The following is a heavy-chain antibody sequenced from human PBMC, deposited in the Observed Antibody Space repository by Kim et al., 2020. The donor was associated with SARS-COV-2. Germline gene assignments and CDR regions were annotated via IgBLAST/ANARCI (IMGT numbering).Heavy chain of an antibody. D-gene: IGHD3-10*01. Sequence: ASVKVSCKASGYSFTTYGVSWVRQAPGQGLEWMGWTNADNSNTNYAQKFQGKFTMTTDTSTSTAYMEVRSLRSEDTAVYYCARDPHHGSGNYRRSGDFEYWGQGTLVTVSS. J-gene: IGHJ4*02. CDR1: GYSFTTYG. CDR2: TNADNSNT. V-gene: IGHV1-18*04. CDR3: ARDPHHGSGNYRRSGDFEY.